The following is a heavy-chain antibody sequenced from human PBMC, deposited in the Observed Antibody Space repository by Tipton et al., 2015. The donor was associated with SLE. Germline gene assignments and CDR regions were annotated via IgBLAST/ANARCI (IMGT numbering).Heavy chain of an antibody. J-gene: IGHJ4*02. CDR3: ASILNHAFDY. Sequence: TLSLTCIVSGGSVSSGAFYWGWFRQPPGKGLAWIGYISDSGNTIDNPSLKNRLTISVEKSKNQFSLKLRSVTGAYTAVYYCASILNHAFDYWGQGTLVSVSS. CDR1: GGSVSSGAFY. D-gene: IGHD2-8*01. CDR2: ISDSGNT. V-gene: IGHV4-61*08.